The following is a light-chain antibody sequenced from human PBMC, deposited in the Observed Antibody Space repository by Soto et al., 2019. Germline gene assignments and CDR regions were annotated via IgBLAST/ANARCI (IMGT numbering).Light chain of an antibody. Sequence: DIVMTQSPDSLAVSLGERANINCKSSQSVFYSSNNKNYLAWYQQKPGQPPKLLIYWASTRESGVPDRFSGSGSVTDFTLTISSLQAEDVAVYYCQQYYSTPLTFGKGTKVEIK. V-gene: IGKV4-1*01. CDR1: QSVFYSSNNKNY. J-gene: IGKJ1*01. CDR2: WAS. CDR3: QQYYSTPLT.